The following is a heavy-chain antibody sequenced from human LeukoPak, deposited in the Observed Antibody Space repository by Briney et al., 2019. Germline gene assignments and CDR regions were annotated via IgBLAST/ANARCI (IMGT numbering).Heavy chain of an antibody. J-gene: IGHJ4*02. V-gene: IGHV3-30*03. CDR1: GFSFSDYG. D-gene: IGHD4-23*01. Sequence: GGSLRLSCEASGFSFSDYGMHWVRQAPGKGLECVALISNDGTNKFYVDPVKGRFTISRDNPKNTLYPQMDSLRTEDTAVYYCARDWARGNSYYVDYWGQGTLVTVSS. CDR3: ARDWARGNSYYVDY. CDR2: ISNDGTNK.